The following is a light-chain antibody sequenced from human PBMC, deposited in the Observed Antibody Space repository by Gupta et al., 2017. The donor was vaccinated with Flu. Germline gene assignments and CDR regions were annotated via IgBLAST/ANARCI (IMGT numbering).Light chain of an antibody. V-gene: IGKV2-30*01. J-gene: IGKJ2*01. CDR1: QIHGDSDGNTY. CDR3: RQGTHWPPFT. CDR2: KIS. Sequence: TLGPPASISCRSSQIHGDSDGNTYLNWFQHRPGQSPMRLIYKISNRASGVPDRFRGSGSGTDLTLKISRGEVEDVGVYFCRQGTHWPPFTFGQGTKMEIK.